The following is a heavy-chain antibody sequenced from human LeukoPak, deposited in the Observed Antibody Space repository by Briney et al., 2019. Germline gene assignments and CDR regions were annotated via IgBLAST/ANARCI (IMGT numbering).Heavy chain of an antibody. J-gene: IGHJ5*02. V-gene: IGHV3-23*01. CDR2: ISGSGGST. CDR3: AKDLGSSWATLYNWFDP. D-gene: IGHD6-13*01. CDR1: GFTFSSYA. Sequence: GGSLRLSCAASGFTFSSYAMSWVRQAPGKGLEWVSAISGSGGSTYYADSVKGRFTISRDNSKNTLYLQMNSLRAEDTAVYYCAKDLGSSWATLYNWFDPWGQGTLVTVSS.